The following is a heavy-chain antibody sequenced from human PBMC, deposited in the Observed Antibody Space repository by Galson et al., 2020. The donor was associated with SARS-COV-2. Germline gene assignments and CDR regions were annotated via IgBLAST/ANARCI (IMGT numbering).Heavy chain of an antibody. J-gene: IGHJ4*02. Sequence: SETLSLTCAVSGASLSGYYWNWIRQPPEKGLEWIGEINQRGNTNYNPSLRSRVTISVDTSKNQFSLKLTSVTAADTAFYYCARVALAAGISGGFDYWGQGALVTVSS. CDR2: INQRGNT. D-gene: IGHD6-13*01. CDR1: GASLSGYY. CDR3: ARVALAAGISGGFDY. V-gene: IGHV4-34*01.